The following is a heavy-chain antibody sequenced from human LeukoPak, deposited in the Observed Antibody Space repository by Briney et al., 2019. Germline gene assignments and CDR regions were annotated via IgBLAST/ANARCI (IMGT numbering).Heavy chain of an antibody. Sequence: PSETLPLICTVSGGSVTNYYWSWIRQPPGKGLEWIGYVYYSGSTNYNPSLKSRVTISVDTSKNQFSLNLTSVTAGDTAVYYCARVGCSSANCPRRNAFDIWGQGTMVTVSS. CDR3: ARVGCSSANCPRRNAFDI. V-gene: IGHV4-59*02. J-gene: IGHJ3*02. D-gene: IGHD2-2*01. CDR1: GGSVTNYY. CDR2: VYYSGST.